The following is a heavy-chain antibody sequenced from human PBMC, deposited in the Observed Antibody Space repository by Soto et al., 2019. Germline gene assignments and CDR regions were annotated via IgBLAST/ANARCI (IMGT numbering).Heavy chain of an antibody. D-gene: IGHD3-22*01. J-gene: IGHJ6*02. CDR1: GYTFTSYG. Sequence: QVQLVQSGAEVKKPGASVKVSCKASGYTFTSYGISWVRQAPGQGLEWMGWISAYNGNTNYAQKLQGRVTMTTDTSTSTAYMELRSLRSDDTAVYYCARGMYYYDPPLMNGMDVWGQGTTVTVSS. V-gene: IGHV1-18*04. CDR2: ISAYNGNT. CDR3: ARGMYYYDPPLMNGMDV.